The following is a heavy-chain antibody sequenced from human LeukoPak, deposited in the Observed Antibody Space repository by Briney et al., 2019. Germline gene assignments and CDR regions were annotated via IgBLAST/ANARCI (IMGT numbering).Heavy chain of an antibody. Sequence: PGGSLRLSCAASGFTFSSYAMPWVRQAPGKGLEYVSVISSNGGRTYYANSVKGRFTISRDNSKNTLYLQMGSLRADDTAVYYCARAPRGAVAGYYFDYWGQGTLVTVSS. V-gene: IGHV3-64*01. CDR2: ISSNGGRT. CDR3: ARAPRGAVAGYYFDY. D-gene: IGHD6-19*01. J-gene: IGHJ4*02. CDR1: GFTFSSYA.